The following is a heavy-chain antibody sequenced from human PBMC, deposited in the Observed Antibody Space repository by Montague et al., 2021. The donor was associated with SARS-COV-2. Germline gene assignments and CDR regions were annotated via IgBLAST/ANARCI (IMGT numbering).Heavy chain of an antibody. CDR3: ASAIAVADTHYYYYGMDV. J-gene: IGHJ6*02. D-gene: IGHD6-19*01. CDR1: GGSISAGYY. CDR2: IYYSGST. Sequence: TLSLTCTVSGGSISAGYYWTWIRQIPGKGLEWIGYIYYSGSTYYNPSLKSRVIMSIDTSKHQFSLKVSSVAAADTATYFCASAIAVADTHYYYYGMDVRGQGTSVTVSS. V-gene: IGHV4-31*03.